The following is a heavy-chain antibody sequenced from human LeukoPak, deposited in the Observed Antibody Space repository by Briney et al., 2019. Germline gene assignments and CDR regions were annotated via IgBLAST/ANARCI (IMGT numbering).Heavy chain of an antibody. CDR2: ISWNSVSI. D-gene: IGHD1-26*01. J-gene: IGHJ4*02. V-gene: IGHV3-9*01. Sequence: GGSLRLSCAASGFMFDDFAMHWVPHAPRKGLEWVSDISWNSVSIYYAVSVKGRFTISRDNAKNSLFLQMNSLRPEDTGFYYCAKGTGRYWSFFDTWGQGSMVTVCS. CDR1: GFMFDDFA. CDR3: AKGTGRYWSFFDT.